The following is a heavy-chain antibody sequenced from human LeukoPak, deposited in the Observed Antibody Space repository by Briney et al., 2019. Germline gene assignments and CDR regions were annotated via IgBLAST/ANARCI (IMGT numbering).Heavy chain of an antibody. D-gene: IGHD3-3*02. CDR1: GFTFSSYW. CDR3: ARSHFPYYYYYYGMDV. V-gene: IGHV3-74*01. J-gene: IGHJ6*02. Sequence: GGSLRLSCATSGFTFSSYWIHWVRQAPGKGLVWVSRINPDGSSTNYADSVKGRFTISRDNAKNSLYLQMNSLRAEDTAVYYCARSHFPYYYYYYGMDVWGQGTTVTVSS. CDR2: INPDGSST.